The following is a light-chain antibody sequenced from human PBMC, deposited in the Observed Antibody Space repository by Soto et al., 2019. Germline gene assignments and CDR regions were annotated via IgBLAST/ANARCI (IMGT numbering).Light chain of an antibody. CDR2: DNS. Sequence: QSVLTQPPSVSGAPGRRVTISCTRSSSNIGADYNVHWYQQLPGTAPKLLIYDNSDRPSGVPDRFSGSRSDTSASLAITGLQAEDEADYYCQLYDINVRGWVFGGGTKLTVL. CDR3: QLYDINVRGWV. J-gene: IGLJ3*02. CDR1: SSNIGADYN. V-gene: IGLV1-40*01.